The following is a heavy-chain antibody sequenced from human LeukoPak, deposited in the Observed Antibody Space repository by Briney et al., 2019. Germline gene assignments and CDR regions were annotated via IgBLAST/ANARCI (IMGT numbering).Heavy chain of an antibody. V-gene: IGHV3-7*01. Sequence: PGGSLRLSCAASGFTFSSYWMSWVRQAPGKGLEWVANIKQDGSEKYYVDSVKGRFTISRDNAKNSLYLQMNSLRAEDTAVYYCARVIRRIAAAGYQGRWFDPWGQGTLVTVSS. CDR3: ARVIRRIAAAGYQGRWFDP. CDR2: IKQDGSEK. D-gene: IGHD6-13*01. CDR1: GFTFSSYW. J-gene: IGHJ5*02.